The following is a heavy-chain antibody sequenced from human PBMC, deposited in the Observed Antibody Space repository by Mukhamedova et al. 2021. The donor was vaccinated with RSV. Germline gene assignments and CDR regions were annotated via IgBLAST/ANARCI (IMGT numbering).Heavy chain of an antibody. J-gene: IGHJ4*02. V-gene: IGHV3-48*03. CDR3: ARLWVTRSD. CDR2: SNGNAK. D-gene: IGHD2-21*01. Sequence: SNGNAKYYANSVKGRFTISRDNAKNALYLEMSSLRAEDTAVYYCARLWVTRSDWGQGTLVTVSS.